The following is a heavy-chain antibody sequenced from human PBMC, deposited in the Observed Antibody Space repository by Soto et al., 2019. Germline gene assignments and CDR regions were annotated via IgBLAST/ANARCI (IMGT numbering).Heavy chain of an antibody. CDR1: GFSFRNYG. CDR3: AKDYDYGDSLPFDY. V-gene: IGHV3-23*01. J-gene: IGHJ4*02. D-gene: IGHD4-17*01. Sequence: EVQLLEAGGGLVQPGGSLRLSCAASGFSFRNYGMSWVRQAPGKGLEWLSAIIGNGDTTYYADSVRGRFTISRDNSKNTLYLQLNDLGAEDTAIYYCAKDYDYGDSLPFDYWGQGTVVTVSS. CDR2: IIGNGDTT.